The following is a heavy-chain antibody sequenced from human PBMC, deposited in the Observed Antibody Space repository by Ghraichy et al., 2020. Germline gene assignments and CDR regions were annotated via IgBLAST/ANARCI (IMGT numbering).Heavy chain of an antibody. CDR2: IKQDGSEK. CDR1: GFTFSSYW. D-gene: IGHD6-13*01. J-gene: IGHJ4*02. CDR3: ARGIPNKYSSRLGDVFDS. Sequence: GGSLRLSCAASGFTFSSYWMSWVRQAPGKGLEWVANIKQDGSEKYYVDSVKDRFTISRDNAKNSLFLQMNSLRAEDTAVYYCARGIPNKYSSRLGDVFDSWGQGTLVTVSS. V-gene: IGHV3-7*03.